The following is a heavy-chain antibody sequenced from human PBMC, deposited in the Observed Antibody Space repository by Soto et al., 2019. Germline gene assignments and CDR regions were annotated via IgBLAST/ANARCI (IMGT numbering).Heavy chain of an antibody. CDR3: AIFRGPLGYCSGGSCYRWFDP. J-gene: IGHJ5*02. Sequence: QVQLQESGPGLVKPSETLSLTCTVSGGSISRYYWSWIRQPPGKGLEWIGYIYYSGSTNYNPSLKSRVTISVDTSKNQFSLKLSSVTVADTAVYYCAIFRGPLGYCSGGSCYRWFDPWGQGTLVTVSS. CDR2: IYYSGST. CDR1: GGSISRYY. D-gene: IGHD2-15*01. V-gene: IGHV4-59*08.